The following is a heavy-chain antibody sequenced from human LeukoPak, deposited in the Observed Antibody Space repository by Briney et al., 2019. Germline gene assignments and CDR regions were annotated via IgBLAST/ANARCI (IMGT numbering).Heavy chain of an antibody. CDR3: ARGAIVVEMATIGPFDY. CDR2: INPNSGGT. V-gene: IGHV1-2*06. CDR1: GYTFTGYY. Sequence: ASVKVSCKASGYTFTGYYMHWVRQAPGQGLEWMGRINPNSGGTNYAQKLQGRVTMTRGTSISTAYMELSRLRSDDTAVYYCARGAIVVEMATIGPFDYWGQGTLVTVSS. D-gene: IGHD5-24*01. J-gene: IGHJ4*02.